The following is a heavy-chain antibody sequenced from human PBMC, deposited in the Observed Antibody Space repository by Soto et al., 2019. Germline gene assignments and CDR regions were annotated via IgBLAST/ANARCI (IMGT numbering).Heavy chain of an antibody. Sequence: GGSLRLSCAASGFTFSSYAMSWVRQAPGKGLEWVSAISGSGGSTYYADSVKGRFTISRDNSKNTLYLQMNSLRAEDTVVYYGAKEAEYSGYDLGAFDIWGQGTMVTVSS. J-gene: IGHJ3*02. D-gene: IGHD5-12*01. V-gene: IGHV3-23*01. CDR1: GFTFSSYA. CDR3: AKEAEYSGYDLGAFDI. CDR2: ISGSGGST.